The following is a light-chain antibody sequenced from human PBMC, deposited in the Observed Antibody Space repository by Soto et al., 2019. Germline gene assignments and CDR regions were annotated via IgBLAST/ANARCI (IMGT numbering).Light chain of an antibody. V-gene: IGKV3-15*01. Sequence: EIVMTQSPATLSVSPGERATLSCRASQSVSSNLAWYQQKPGQAPRLLIYGASTRATGIPARFSGSVSGTEFTLNISSLQSEDFAVYYCQQYNNWPPPLTFGGGTKVEIK. CDR1: QSVSSN. CDR3: QQYNNWPPPLT. J-gene: IGKJ4*02. CDR2: GAS.